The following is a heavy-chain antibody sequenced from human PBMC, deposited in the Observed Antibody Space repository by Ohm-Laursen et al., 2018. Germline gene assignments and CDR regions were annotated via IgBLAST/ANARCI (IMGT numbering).Heavy chain of an antibody. CDR2: MNPNSGNT. CDR3: ARDSGSSGRSHDY. D-gene: IGHD6-19*01. CDR1: GYTFTSYD. J-gene: IGHJ4*02. V-gene: IGHV1-8*01. Sequence: SVKVSCKASGYTFTSYDINWVRQATGQGLEWMGWMNPNSGNTGYAQKFQGRVTMTRDTSISTAYMELSRLRSDDTAVYYCARDSGSSGRSHDYWGQGTLVTVSS.